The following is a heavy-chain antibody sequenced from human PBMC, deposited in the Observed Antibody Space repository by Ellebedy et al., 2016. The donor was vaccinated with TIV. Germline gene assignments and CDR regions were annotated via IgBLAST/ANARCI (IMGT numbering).Heavy chain of an antibody. CDR3: ARDPRTGIAVAGVDY. D-gene: IGHD6-19*01. J-gene: IGHJ4*02. V-gene: IGHV3-30*01. Sequence: PGGSLRLSCAASGFTFSSYAMHWVRQAPGKGLEWVAVISYDGSNKYYADSVKGRFTISRDNSKNPLYLQMNSLRAEDTAVYYCARDPRTGIAVAGVDYWGQGTLVTVSS. CDR1: GFTFSSYA. CDR2: ISYDGSNK.